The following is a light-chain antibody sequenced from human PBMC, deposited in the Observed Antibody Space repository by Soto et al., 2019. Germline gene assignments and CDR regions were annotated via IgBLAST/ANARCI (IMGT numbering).Light chain of an antibody. V-gene: IGKV3-15*01. J-gene: IGKJ1*01. CDR3: QQYNNLWT. CDR2: GAS. Sequence: EIVMTQSPATLSVSPGERATLSCRASQSVSSNLAWYQQKPGQAPRLLIYGASTRATGIPARFSGSGSGTEFTLTISSLQSEDSAVYYCQQYNNLWTFGQGNKVEIK. CDR1: QSVSSN.